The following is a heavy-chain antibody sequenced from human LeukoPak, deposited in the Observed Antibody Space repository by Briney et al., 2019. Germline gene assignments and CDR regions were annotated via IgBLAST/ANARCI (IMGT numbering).Heavy chain of an antibody. D-gene: IGHD3-16*01. CDR1: GFTFSSYA. CDR2: ISYDGSNK. V-gene: IGHV3-30-3*01. J-gene: IGHJ5*02. Sequence: PGRSLRLSCAASGFTFSSYAMHWVRQAPGKGLEWVAVISYDGSNKYYADSVKGRVTISRDNSKNTLYLQMDSLRAEDTAVYYCASDSLGGFDPWGQGTLVIVSS. CDR3: ASDSLGGFDP.